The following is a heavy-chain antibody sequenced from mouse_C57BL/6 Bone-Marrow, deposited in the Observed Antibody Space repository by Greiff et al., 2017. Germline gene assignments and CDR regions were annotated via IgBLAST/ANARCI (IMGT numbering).Heavy chain of an antibody. CDR3: ASTIYYDYDGFAY. CDR2: IYPRDGST. D-gene: IGHD2-4*01. Sequence: QVQLQQSDAELVKPGASVKISCKVSGYTFTDHTIHWVKQRPEQGLEWIGYIYPRDGSTKYNEKFKGKATLTADKSSSTAYMQLNSLTSEDSAVYFCASTIYYDYDGFAYWGQGTLVTVAA. J-gene: IGHJ3*01. V-gene: IGHV1-78*01. CDR1: GYTFTDHT.